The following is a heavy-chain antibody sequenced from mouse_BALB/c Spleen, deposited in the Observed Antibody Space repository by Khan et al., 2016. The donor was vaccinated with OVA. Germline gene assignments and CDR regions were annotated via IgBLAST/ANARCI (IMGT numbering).Heavy chain of an antibody. CDR2: IYPGNNET. Sequence: VQLKQSGTVLAGPGASVKMSCKTSGYSFTSYLIHWVKQRPGQGLKWIADIYPGNNETTYKQKFKDQAKLTAGTSASTAYMELSSLTNEDFAVYYCARGGYGSFAYWGQGTLVTVSA. V-gene: IGHV1-5*01. J-gene: IGHJ3*01. CDR1: GYSFTSYL. CDR3: ARGGYGSFAY. D-gene: IGHD2-2*01.